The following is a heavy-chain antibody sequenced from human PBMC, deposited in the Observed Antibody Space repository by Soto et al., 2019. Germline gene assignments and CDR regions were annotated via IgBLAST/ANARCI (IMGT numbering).Heavy chain of an antibody. Sequence: QVQLVQSGAEVKKPGASVKVSCKASGYTFTSYYMHWVRQAPGQGLEWMGIINPSGGSTGYAQKFQGRVTMTRDTSTSTVYMELSSLRSEDTAVYYCARGSEQQLDDNWFDPWGQGTLVTVSS. D-gene: IGHD6-13*01. CDR2: INPSGGST. CDR1: GYTFTSYY. V-gene: IGHV1-46*01. CDR3: ARGSEQQLDDNWFDP. J-gene: IGHJ5*02.